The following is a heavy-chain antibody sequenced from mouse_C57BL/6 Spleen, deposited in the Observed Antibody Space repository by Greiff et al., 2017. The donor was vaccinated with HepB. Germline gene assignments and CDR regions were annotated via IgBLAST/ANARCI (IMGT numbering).Heavy chain of an antibody. J-gene: IGHJ2*01. CDR1: GYAFSSSW. CDR2: IYPGDGDT. CDR3: ASTVVAPGFDY. D-gene: IGHD1-1*01. V-gene: IGHV1-82*01. Sequence: QVQLKQSGPELVKPGASVKISCKASGYAFSSSWMNWVKQRPGKGLEWIGRIYPGDGDTNYNGKFKGKATLTADKSSSTAYMQLSSLTSEDSAVYFCASTVVAPGFDYWGQGTTLTVSS.